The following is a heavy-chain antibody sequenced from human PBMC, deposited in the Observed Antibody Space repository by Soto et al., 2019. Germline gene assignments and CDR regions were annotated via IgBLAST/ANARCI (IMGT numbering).Heavy chain of an antibody. V-gene: IGHV1-3*01. CDR3: ARQDAFDV. J-gene: IGHJ3*01. CDR2: INVGNGNT. Sequence: ASVKVSCKASGYTFSSYGMHWVRQAPGQRLEWMGWINVGNGNTAYSQKFQGRVTITRDTTVSTAYMELSSLTSEDTAVYYCARQDAFDVWGQGTMVTVSS. CDR1: GYTFSSYG.